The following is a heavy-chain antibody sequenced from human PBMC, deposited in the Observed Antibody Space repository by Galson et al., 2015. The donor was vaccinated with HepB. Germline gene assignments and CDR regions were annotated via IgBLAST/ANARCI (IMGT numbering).Heavy chain of an antibody. CDR2: TNTNTGNP. V-gene: IGHV7-4-1*02. CDR3: ASLGYCSSTSCYPYNWFDP. D-gene: IGHD2-2*01. CDR1: GYTFTTYA. Sequence: SVKVSCKASGYTFTTYAMSWVRQAPGQGLEWMGWTNTNTGNPTYAQGFTGRFVFSLDTSVSTAYLQISSLKAEDTAVYYCASLGYCSSTSCYPYNWFDPWGQGTLVTVSS. J-gene: IGHJ5*02.